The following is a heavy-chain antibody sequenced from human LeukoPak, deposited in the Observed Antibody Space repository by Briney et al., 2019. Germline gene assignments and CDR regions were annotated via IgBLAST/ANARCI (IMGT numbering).Heavy chain of an antibody. D-gene: IGHD2-21*01. V-gene: IGHV3-53*01. J-gene: IGHJ5*02. CDR1: GFTVSSNY. CDR3: ARVLFERGYNWFDP. Sequence: GGSLRLSCVASGFTVSSNYMTWVRQAPGKGLEWVSVIYSGGSTSYADSVKGRFTISRDNSKNTLYLQMNSLRAEDTAVYYCARVLFERGYNWFDPWGQGILVTVSS. CDR2: IYSGGST.